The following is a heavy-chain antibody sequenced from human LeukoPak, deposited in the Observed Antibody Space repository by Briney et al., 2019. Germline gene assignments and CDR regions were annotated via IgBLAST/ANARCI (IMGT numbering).Heavy chain of an antibody. CDR1: GYTFTSYG. CDR3: ARVYCSGGSCYVFWFDP. J-gene: IGHJ5*02. CDR2: ISAYNGNT. D-gene: IGHD2-15*01. V-gene: IGHV1-18*01. Sequence: ASVKVSCKASGYTFTSYGISWVRQAPGQGPEWMGWISAYNGNTNYAQKLQGRVTMTTDTSTRTAYMELRSLRSDDTAVYYCARVYCSGGSCYVFWFDPWGQGTQVTVSS.